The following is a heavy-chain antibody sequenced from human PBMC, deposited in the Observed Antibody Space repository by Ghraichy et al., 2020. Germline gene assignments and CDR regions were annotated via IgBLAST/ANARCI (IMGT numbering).Heavy chain of an antibody. D-gene: IGHD6-13*01. Sequence: SETLSLTCTVSGGSISSYYWSWIRQPPGKGLEWIGYIYYSGSTNYTPSLKSRVTISVDTSKNQFSLKLSSVTAADTAVYYCAREDSSSWYSLGYWGQGTLVTVSS. CDR3: AREDSSSWYSLGY. CDR2: IYYSGST. CDR1: GGSISSYY. J-gene: IGHJ4*02. V-gene: IGHV4-59*01.